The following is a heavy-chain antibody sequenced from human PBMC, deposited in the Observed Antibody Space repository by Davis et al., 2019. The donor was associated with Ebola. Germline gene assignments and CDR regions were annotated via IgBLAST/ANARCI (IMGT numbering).Heavy chain of an antibody. D-gene: IGHD6-13*01. CDR3: ARGSVAAVGSDT. CDR1: GFAFNTYW. Sequence: GESLKISCTASGFAFNTYWVSWVRQAPGKGLEWLANIRQDGSEEYYVDSVKGRFTISRDNAKNSLYLQMDSLRVEDSAVYYCARGSVAAVGSDTWGQGTLVTVSS. V-gene: IGHV3-7*01. CDR2: IRQDGSEE. J-gene: IGHJ5*02.